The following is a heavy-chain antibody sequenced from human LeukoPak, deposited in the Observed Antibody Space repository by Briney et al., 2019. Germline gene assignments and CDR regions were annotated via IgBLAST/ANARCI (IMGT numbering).Heavy chain of an antibody. CDR1: GGSISSGGYS. CDR3: ARDGFSEFDP. CDR2: IYHSGST. J-gene: IGHJ5*02. Sequence: SQTLSLTCAVSGGSISSGGYSWSWIRQPPGKGLEWIGYIYHSGSTYYNPSLKSRVTMSVDTSKNQFSLKLSSVTAADTAVYYCARDGFSEFDPWGQGTLVTVSS. V-gene: IGHV4-30-2*01. D-gene: IGHD3-10*01.